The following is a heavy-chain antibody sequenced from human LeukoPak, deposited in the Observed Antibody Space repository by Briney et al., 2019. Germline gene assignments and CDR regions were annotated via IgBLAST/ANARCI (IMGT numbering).Heavy chain of an antibody. J-gene: IGHJ4*02. CDR2: IYPNSGGT. CDR1: GFSFSGYA. V-gene: IGHV1-2*02. Sequence: PGGSLRLSCAASGFSFSGYAIHWVRQAPGQGLEWMGWIYPNSGGTNYAQRFQGRVTMTRDMSISTAYMELSSLRSDDTAVYYCARARTHFDYWGQGTLVTVSS. CDR3: ARARTHFDY.